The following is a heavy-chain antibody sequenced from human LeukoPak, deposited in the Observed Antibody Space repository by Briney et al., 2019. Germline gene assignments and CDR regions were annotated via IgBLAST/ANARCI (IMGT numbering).Heavy chain of an antibody. V-gene: IGHV3-7*01. CDR2: IKQDGSEK. CDR3: ARDPLPYYYDSSGYYYDY. J-gene: IGHJ4*02. Sequence: GGSLRLSCAPSGFTFSSYWMSWVRQAPGKGLEWVANIKQDGSEKYYVDSVKGRFTISRDNAKNSLYLQMNSLRAEDTAVYYCARDPLPYYYDSSGYYYDYWGQGTLVTVSS. D-gene: IGHD3-22*01. CDR1: GFTFSSYW.